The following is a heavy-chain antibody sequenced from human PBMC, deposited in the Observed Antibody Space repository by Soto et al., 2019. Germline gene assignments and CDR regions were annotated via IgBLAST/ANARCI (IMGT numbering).Heavy chain of an antibody. CDR1: GFTVSSNY. CDR3: ATDNPTLIQGVNYMDV. D-gene: IGHD3-10*01. V-gene: IGHV3-66*01. CDR2: IYSGGST. J-gene: IGHJ6*03. Sequence: EVQLVESGGGLVQPGGSLRLSCAASGFTVSSNYMSWVRQAPGKGLEWVSVIYSGGSTYYADSVKGRFTISRDNSKNTLYLQMNSLRAEDTAVYYCATDNPTLIQGVNYMDVWGKGTTVTVSS.